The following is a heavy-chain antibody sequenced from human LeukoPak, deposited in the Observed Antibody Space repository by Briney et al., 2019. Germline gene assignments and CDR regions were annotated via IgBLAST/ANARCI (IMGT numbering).Heavy chain of an antibody. D-gene: IGHD1-1*01. V-gene: IGHV3-33*01. CDR1: GFIFSDYG. CDR2: TRFDGSIK. Sequence: GGSLRLSCAVSGFIFSDYGFHWVRQAPGKGLEWVAVTRFDGSIKQYADSVKGRFTISRDDSKSTLYLQMNFLKSEDTAVYYCARWGGTRQYYFDYWGQGTLVTVSS. J-gene: IGHJ4*02. CDR3: ARWGGTRQYYFDY.